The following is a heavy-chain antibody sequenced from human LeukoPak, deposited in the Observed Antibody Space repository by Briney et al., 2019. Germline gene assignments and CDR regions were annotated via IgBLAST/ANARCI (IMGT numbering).Heavy chain of an antibody. CDR1: GGSISTSDYY. Sequence: PSETLSLTCTVSGGSISTSDYYWGWIRQPPGKGLEWIGTIYYSGNTYYNPSLKSRVTISVDTSKNQFSLKLTSVTAADTAVYYCARLYWEYSTGAYNWFDPWGQGTLVTVSS. V-gene: IGHV4-39*01. D-gene: IGHD2-8*02. CDR2: IYYSGNT. CDR3: ARLYWEYSTGAYNWFDP. J-gene: IGHJ5*02.